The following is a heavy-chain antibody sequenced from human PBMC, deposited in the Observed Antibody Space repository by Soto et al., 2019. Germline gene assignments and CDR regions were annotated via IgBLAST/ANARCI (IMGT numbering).Heavy chain of an antibody. CDR1: GFTFSNYG. J-gene: IGHJ5*02. D-gene: IGHD1-26*01. CDR3: AEGDWFDP. CDR2: ISYDGSNK. Sequence: QVQLVESGGGVVQPGRSLRLSCAASGFTFSNYGIHWVRQAPGKGLEWVAVISYDGSNKYYADSVKGRFTISRDNSKNTLYLQMNSLRPGETAVYYCAEGDWFDPWGQGTLVTVSS. V-gene: IGHV3-30*03.